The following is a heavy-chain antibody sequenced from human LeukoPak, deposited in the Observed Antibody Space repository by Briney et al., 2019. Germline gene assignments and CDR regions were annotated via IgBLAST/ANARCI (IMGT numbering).Heavy chain of an antibody. CDR1: GFTFSSYG. CDR2: ISYDGSSK. CDR3: ARNQGVVVHGKYHYYGMDV. D-gene: IGHD3-22*01. V-gene: IGHV3-30*03. J-gene: IGHJ6*02. Sequence: GGSLRLSCAASGFTFSSYGIHWVRQAPGKGLEWVAAISYDGSSKYYADSVKGRFTISRDNSKNTLYLQMNSLRAEDTAVYYCARNQGVVVHGKYHYYGMDVWGQGTTVTVSS.